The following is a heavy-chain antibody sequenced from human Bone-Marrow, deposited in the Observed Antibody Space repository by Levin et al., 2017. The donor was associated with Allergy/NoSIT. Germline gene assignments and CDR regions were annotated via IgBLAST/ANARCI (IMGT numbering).Heavy chain of an antibody. V-gene: IGHV4-39*02. CDR2: MSDSGST. CDR3: ARGIQYKGSILFLHDIFDV. D-gene: IGHD2-21*01. CDR1: GGSIRGSSYY. J-gene: IGHJ3*01. Sequence: SETLSLTCTVSGGSIRGSSYYWGWLRQSPGKGLEWIGSMSDSGSTYTKPSLKSRVSISMDTSKNLFSLRLNSVTAADTAVYYCARGIQYKGSILFLHDIFDVWGQGTMVTVSS.